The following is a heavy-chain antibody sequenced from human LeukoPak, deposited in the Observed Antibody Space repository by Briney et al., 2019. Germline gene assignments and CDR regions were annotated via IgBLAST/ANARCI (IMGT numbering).Heavy chain of an antibody. CDR1: GFTFSSYA. V-gene: IGHV3-23*01. D-gene: IGHD3-22*01. CDR3: AKDSPPHYYYDSSGYYYFDY. J-gene: IGHJ4*02. CDR2: ISGSGGST. Sequence: GGSLRLSCAASGFTFSSYAMSWVRQAPGKGLEWVSAISGSGGSTYYADSVEGRFTISRDNSKNTLYLQMNSLRAEDTAVYYCAKDSPPHYYYDSSGYYYFDYWGQGTLVTVSS.